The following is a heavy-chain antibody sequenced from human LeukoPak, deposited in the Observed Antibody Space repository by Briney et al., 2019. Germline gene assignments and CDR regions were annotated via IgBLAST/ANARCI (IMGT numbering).Heavy chain of an antibody. CDR1: GYTFTSYG. Sequence: ASVKVSCKASGYTFTSYGISWVRQAPGQGLEWMGWISAYNGNTNYAQKLQGRVTMTTDTSTSTAYMELRSLRSDDTAVYYCARHTYGNVIDAFDIWGQGTMVTVSS. V-gene: IGHV1-18*01. CDR2: ISAYNGNT. D-gene: IGHD4-23*01. CDR3: ARHTYGNVIDAFDI. J-gene: IGHJ3*02.